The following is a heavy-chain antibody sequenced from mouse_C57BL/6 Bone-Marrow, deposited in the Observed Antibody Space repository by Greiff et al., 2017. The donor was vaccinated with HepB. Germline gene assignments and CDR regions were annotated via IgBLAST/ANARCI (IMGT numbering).Heavy chain of an antibody. CDR2: IRNKANNHAT. D-gene: IGHD3-3*01. V-gene: IGHV6-6*01. CDR3: TRPGPGWYFDV. J-gene: IGHJ1*03. Sequence: EVKLVESGGGLVQPGGSMKLSCAASGFTFSDAWMDWVRQSPEKGLEWVAEIRNKANNHATYYAVSVKGRFTISRDDSKSSVYLQRNSVRAEDTGIYYCTRPGPGWYFDVWGTGTTVTVSS. CDR1: GFTFSDAW.